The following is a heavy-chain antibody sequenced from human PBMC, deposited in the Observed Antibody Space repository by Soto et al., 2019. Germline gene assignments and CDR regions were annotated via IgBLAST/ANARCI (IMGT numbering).Heavy chain of an antibody. CDR2: IIPIFNTP. J-gene: IGHJ6*02. CDR3: ATIAGRPENYYYGMDV. V-gene: IGHV1-69*06. Sequence: QVQLVQSGAEVKKPGSSVKVSCKASGGTFSSYGITWVRQAPGQGLEWMGGIIPIFNTPDYARKFQGRVTITEDKSTSTAYMELSSLRSEDTAVYYCATIAGRPENYYYGMDVWGQGTTVTVSS. D-gene: IGHD6-6*01. CDR1: GGTFSSYG.